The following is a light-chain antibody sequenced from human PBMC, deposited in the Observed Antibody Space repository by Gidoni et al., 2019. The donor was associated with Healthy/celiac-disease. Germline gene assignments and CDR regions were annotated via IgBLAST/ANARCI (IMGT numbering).Light chain of an antibody. Sequence: QSVLTQPPSASGTPGQWVTISCSGSSSNIGSNTVNWYQQLPGTAPKLLIYSNNQRPSGVPDRFSGSKSGTSASLAISGLQSEDEADYYCAAWDDSLNYVFGTGTKVTVL. J-gene: IGLJ1*01. CDR1: SSNIGSNT. CDR2: SNN. CDR3: AAWDDSLNYV. V-gene: IGLV1-44*01.